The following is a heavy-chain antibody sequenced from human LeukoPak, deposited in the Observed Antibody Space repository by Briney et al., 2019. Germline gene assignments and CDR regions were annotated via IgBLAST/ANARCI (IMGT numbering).Heavy chain of an antibody. Sequence: PGGSLRLSCAVSGFTFSSYSMSWVRQAPGKGLEWVSSISSSSTYIYYADSVKGRFTISRDNAKNSLYLQMNSLRAEDTAVYYCARGPRVFGVVLSSHWFFDVWGRGTLVTVSS. V-gene: IGHV3-21*01. CDR1: GFTFSSYS. D-gene: IGHD3-3*01. J-gene: IGHJ2*01. CDR3: ARGPRVFGVVLSSHWFFDV. CDR2: ISSSSTYI.